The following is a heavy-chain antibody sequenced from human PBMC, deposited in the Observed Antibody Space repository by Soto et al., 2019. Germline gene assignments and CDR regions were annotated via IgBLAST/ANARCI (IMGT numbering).Heavy chain of an antibody. CDR3: ARDNYYAGSGRPSY. J-gene: IGHJ4*02. D-gene: IGHD3-10*01. CDR1: GFTFGTFL. Sequence: GGSLRLSCAASGFTFGTFLMSWVRQSPGEGLQWVSSISGSGGVTNYADSVKGRFTTSRDNSKNTVYLQMNSLRAEDSAVYYCARDNYYAGSGRPSYWGQGTLVTVSS. V-gene: IGHV3-23*01. CDR2: ISGSGGVT.